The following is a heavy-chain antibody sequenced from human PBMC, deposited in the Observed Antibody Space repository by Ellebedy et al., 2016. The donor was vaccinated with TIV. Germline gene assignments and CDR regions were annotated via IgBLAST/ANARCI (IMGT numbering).Heavy chain of an antibody. CDR3: ARDPTYCSGGSCYSWDYYYYMDV. CDR1: GYTFTGYY. CDR2: INPNSGGT. Sequence: ASVKVSCXASGYTFTGYYMHWVRQAPGQGLEWIGWINPNSGGTNHAQKFQGRVTMTRDTSISTVYMELSRLRSDDTAMYYCARDPTYCSGGSCYSWDYYYYMDVWGKGTTVTVSS. J-gene: IGHJ6*03. D-gene: IGHD2-15*01. V-gene: IGHV1-2*02.